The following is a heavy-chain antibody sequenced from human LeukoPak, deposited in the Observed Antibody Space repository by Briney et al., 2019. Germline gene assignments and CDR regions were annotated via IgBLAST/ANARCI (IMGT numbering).Heavy chain of an antibody. CDR2: ISYDGSNK. Sequence: GGSLRLSCAASGFTFSSYGMHWVRQAPGKGLEWVAVISYDGSNKYYADSVKGRFTISRDNSKNTLYLQMNSLRAEDTAVYYCAKELVIQLWAAGYYYGMDVWGQGTTVTVSS. D-gene: IGHD5-18*01. J-gene: IGHJ6*02. CDR3: AKELVIQLWAAGYYYGMDV. CDR1: GFTFSSYG. V-gene: IGHV3-30*18.